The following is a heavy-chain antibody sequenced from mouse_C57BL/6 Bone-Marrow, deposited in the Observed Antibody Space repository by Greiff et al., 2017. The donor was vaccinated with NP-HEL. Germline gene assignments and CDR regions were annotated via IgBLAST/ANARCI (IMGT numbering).Heavy chain of an antibody. CDR2: IYPSDSET. CDR3: ARRRQLRLRPCYYAMDY. Sequence: QVQLQQSGAELVRPGSSVKLSCKASGYTFTSYWMDWVKQRPGQGLEWIGNIYPSDSETHYNQKFKDKATLTVDKSSSTAYMQLSSLTSEDSAVYYCARRRQLRLRPCYYAMDYWGQGTSVTVSS. J-gene: IGHJ4*01. V-gene: IGHV1-61*01. CDR1: GYTFTSYW. D-gene: IGHD3-2*02.